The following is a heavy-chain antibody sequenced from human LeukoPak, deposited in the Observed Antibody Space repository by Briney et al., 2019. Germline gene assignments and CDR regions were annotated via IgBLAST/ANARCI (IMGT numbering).Heavy chain of an antibody. Sequence: GRSLRLSCAASGFTFSSYAMHWVRQAPGKGLEWVAVISYDGSNTYYADSVKGRFTISRDNAKNSLYLQMNSLRAEDTAVYYCARGGVGLVIIPGWEYDYYGLDVWGQGTTVTVSS. J-gene: IGHJ6*02. V-gene: IGHV3-30*04. CDR1: GFTFSSYA. D-gene: IGHD3/OR15-3a*01. CDR3: ARGGVGLVIIPGWEYDYYGLDV. CDR2: ISYDGSNT.